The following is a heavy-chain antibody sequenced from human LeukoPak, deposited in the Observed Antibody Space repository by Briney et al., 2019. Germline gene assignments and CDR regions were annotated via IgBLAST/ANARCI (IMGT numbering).Heavy chain of an antibody. D-gene: IGHD6-19*01. Sequence: SETLSLTCTVSGGSISSYYWSWIRQPPGKGLEWIGYIYYSGSTNYNPSLKSRVTISVDTSKNQFSLKLSSVTAADTAVYYCARLVPGIAVDGPGWFDPWGQGTLVTVSS. CDR3: ARLVPGIAVDGPGWFDP. J-gene: IGHJ5*02. CDR1: GGSISSYY. V-gene: IGHV4-59*08. CDR2: IYYSGST.